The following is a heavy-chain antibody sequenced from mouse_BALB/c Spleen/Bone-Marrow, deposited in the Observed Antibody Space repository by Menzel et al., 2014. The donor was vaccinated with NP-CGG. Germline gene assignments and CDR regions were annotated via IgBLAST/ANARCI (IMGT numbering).Heavy chain of an antibody. D-gene: IGHD2-14*01. CDR3: ARAYYRYPFDY. V-gene: IGHV5-9*03. Sequence: DVQLVESGGGLVKPGGSLKLFCAASGFTFSSYTMSWVRQTPEKRLEWVATISSGGGNTYYPDSMKGRFTISRDNAKNNLYLQMSSLRSEDTALYYCARAYYRYPFDYWGQGTTLTVSS. CDR2: ISSGGGNT. CDR1: GFTFSSYT. J-gene: IGHJ2*01.